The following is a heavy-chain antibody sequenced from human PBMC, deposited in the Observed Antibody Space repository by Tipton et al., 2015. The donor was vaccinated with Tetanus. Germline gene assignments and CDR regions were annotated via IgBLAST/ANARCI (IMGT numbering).Heavy chain of an antibody. CDR3: ARGAIFGVLTYRAFDI. D-gene: IGHD3-3*01. J-gene: IGHJ3*02. Sequence: TLSLTCTVSGGSISSSSYYWGWIRQPPGMGLEWIGHISHSGSASYNPSLKSRVTISLDTSKNQFSLRLNSVSAADTAVYYCARGAIFGVLTYRAFDIWGQGTMVTVSS. CDR1: GGSISSSSYY. CDR2: ISHSGSA. V-gene: IGHV4-61*05.